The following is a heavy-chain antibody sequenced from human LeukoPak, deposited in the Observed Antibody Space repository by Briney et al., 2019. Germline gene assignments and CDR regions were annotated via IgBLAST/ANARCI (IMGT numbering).Heavy chain of an antibody. Sequence: PSETLSLTCTVSGGSISSSSYYWGWIRQPPGKGLEWIGSIYYSGSTYYNPSLKSRVTICVDTSKNQFSLKLSSVTAADRAVYYCARLTSNHYYGSGSYLDYWGQGTLVTVSS. V-gene: IGHV4-39*01. J-gene: IGHJ4*02. CDR1: GGSISSSSYY. CDR3: ARLTSNHYYGSGSYLDY. D-gene: IGHD3-10*01. CDR2: IYYSGST.